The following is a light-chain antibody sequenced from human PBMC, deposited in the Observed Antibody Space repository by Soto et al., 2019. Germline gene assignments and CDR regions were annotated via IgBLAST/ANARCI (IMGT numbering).Light chain of an antibody. J-gene: IGLJ3*02. CDR3: LLYFGGAQLV. CDR1: TGAVTTGNY. CDR2: TTD. Sequence: QAVVTQEPSLTVSPGVTVTLTCASSTGAVTTGNYASWFQQKPGQAPRTLIYTTDNRHSWTPARFSGSLLGGKAALTLSSVQPDDEADYYCLLYFGGAQLVFGGGTKVTVL. V-gene: IGLV7-43*01.